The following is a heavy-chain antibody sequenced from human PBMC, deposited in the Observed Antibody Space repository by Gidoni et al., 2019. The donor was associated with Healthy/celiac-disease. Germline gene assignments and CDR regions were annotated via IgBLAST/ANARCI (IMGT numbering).Heavy chain of an antibody. Sequence: QVQLVQSGAEVKKPGASVKVSCKASGYTFTSYGISWVRQAPGQGLEWMGWISAYNGNTNYAQKLQGRVTMTTDTSTSTAYMELRSLRSDDTAVYYCARGSVDYYDSSGYYPGRFDYWGQGTLVTVSS. J-gene: IGHJ4*02. D-gene: IGHD3-22*01. CDR2: ISAYNGNT. CDR1: GYTFTSYG. CDR3: ARGSVDYYDSSGYYPGRFDY. V-gene: IGHV1-18*01.